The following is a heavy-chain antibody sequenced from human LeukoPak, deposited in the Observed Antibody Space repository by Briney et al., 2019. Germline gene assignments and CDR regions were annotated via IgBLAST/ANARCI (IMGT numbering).Heavy chain of an antibody. J-gene: IGHJ4*02. CDR1: GGSISSYY. CDR3: AREATGYYDFWSGYYFDY. V-gene: IGHV4-59*01. CDR2: IYYSGST. Sequence: SETLSLTCTVSGGSISSYYWSWIRQPPGKGLEWIGYIYYSGSTNYNPSLKSRVTISVDTSKNQFSLKLSSVTAADTAVYYCAREATGYYDFWSGYYFDYWGQGTLVTVSS. D-gene: IGHD3-3*01.